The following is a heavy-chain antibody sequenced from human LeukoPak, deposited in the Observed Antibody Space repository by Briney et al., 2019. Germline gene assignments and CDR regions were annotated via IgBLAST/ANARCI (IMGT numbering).Heavy chain of an antibody. D-gene: IGHD1-1*01. CDR3: ARDHRDVSEGYTSGYFDY. J-gene: IGHJ4*02. CDR1: GYTFTRYG. Sequence: ASVKVSCKASGYTFTRYGISWVRQAPGQGLEWMGVINPDGGGTTYTQKFQGRVTMTRDTSTSTVYMELTSLRSEDTAVYYCARDHRDVSEGYTSGYFDYWGQGTLVTVSS. CDR2: INPDGGGT. V-gene: IGHV1-46*01.